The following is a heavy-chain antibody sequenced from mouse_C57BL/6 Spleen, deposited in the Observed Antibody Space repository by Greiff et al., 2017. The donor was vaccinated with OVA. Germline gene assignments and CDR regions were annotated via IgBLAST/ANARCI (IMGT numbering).Heavy chain of an antibody. CDR1: GFTFTDYY. CDR3: ARYRVRDQYYFDY. J-gene: IGHJ2*01. CDR2: IRNKANGYTT. Sequence: DVMLVESGGGLVQPGGSLSLSCAASGFTFTDYYMSWVRQPPGKALEWLGFIRNKANGYTTEYSASVKGRFTISRDNSQSILYLQMNALRAEDSATYYCARYRVRDQYYFDYWGQGTTRTVSS. V-gene: IGHV7-3*01.